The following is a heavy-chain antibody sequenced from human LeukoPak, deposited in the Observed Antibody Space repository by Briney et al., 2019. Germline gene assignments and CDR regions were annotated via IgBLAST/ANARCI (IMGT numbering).Heavy chain of an antibody. D-gene: IGHD3-22*01. CDR2: IYSGGST. CDR3: ARDRPENYYDSSGTDAFDI. V-gene: IGHV3-53*01. J-gene: IGHJ3*02. CDR1: GFTVSSNY. Sequence: GGSLRLSCAASGFTVSSNYMSWVRQAPGKGLEWVSVIYSGGSTYYADSVKGRFTISRDNAKNSLYLQMNSLRAEDTAVYYCARDRPENYYDSSGTDAFDIWGQGTMVAVSS.